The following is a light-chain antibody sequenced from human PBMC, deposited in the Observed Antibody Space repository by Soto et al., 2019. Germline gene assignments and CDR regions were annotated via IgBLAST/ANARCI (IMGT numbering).Light chain of an antibody. J-gene: IGKJ5*01. V-gene: IGKV1-39*01. CDR1: ESIARH. CDR2: AAS. CDR3: KQTYSTLSIT. Sequence: DIQMTQSPSSLSASVGDRVTITCRASESIARHLNWYQQKPGKPPKLLIYAASSLQNGVPSRFRGGGSGTDFTLTISNLQPEDFATYYCKQTYSTLSITFGQGTRLEIK.